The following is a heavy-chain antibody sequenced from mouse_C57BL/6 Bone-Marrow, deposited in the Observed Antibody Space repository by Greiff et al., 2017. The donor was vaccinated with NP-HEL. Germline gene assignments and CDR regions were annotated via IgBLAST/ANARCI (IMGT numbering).Heavy chain of an antibody. CDR1: GYSITSGYY. D-gene: IGHD1-1*01. CDR2: ISYDGSN. Sequence: VQLKESGPGLVKPSQSLSLTCSVTGYSITSGYYWNWIRQFPGNKLEWMGYISYDGSNNYHPSLKNRISITRDTSKNQFFLKLNSVTTEDTATYYCAREGTYGSDYWGQGTTLTVSS. J-gene: IGHJ2*01. V-gene: IGHV3-6*01. CDR3: AREGTYGSDY.